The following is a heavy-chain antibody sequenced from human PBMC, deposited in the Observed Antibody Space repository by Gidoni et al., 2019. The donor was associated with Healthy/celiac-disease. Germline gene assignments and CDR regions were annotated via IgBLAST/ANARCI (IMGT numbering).Heavy chain of an antibody. CDR1: GFTFSSYA. J-gene: IGHJ4*02. V-gene: IGHV3-23*01. D-gene: IGHD5-12*01. CDR2: VSGRGSST. Sequence: EVQLLESGCGSVQPGRSLRLGCAASGFTFSSYARSWVRQAPVKGMAWVSAVSGRGSSTNYADSVKGRFTISRNDSKNTLYLQMNGLRAEDTAVYYCAKDLIVATGFGRGSWGQGTLVTVSS. CDR3: AKDLIVATGFGRGS.